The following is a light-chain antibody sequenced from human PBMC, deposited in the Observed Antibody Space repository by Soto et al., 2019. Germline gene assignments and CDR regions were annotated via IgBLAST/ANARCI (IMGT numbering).Light chain of an antibody. Sequence: QPVLSQPPSASGTPGQGVAISCSGATSNIGRNTVNWYQQLPGTAPKLLMYSNNQRPSGVPDRFSGSNSGTSASQAIRGLQSEDEADYYCAAWDDSLNAYVLGTGTKLTVL. J-gene: IGLJ1*01. CDR3: AAWDDSLNAYV. V-gene: IGLV1-44*01. CDR1: TSNIGRNT. CDR2: SNN.